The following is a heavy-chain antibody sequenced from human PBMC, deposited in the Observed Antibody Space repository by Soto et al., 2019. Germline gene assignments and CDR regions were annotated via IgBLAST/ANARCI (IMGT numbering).Heavy chain of an antibody. V-gene: IGHV1-3*01. Sequence: QVQLVQSGAEVKKPGASVKVSCKASGYSFQTYSIHWVRQAPGQRLEWMGSINAGSGNAKYSPKFQDRVTITRDTSATTAYMELSSLRSEDTAVYFCARNRLLWFEDFDPWGQGTLVTVPS. CDR2: INAGSGNA. J-gene: IGHJ5*02. D-gene: IGHD3-10*01. CDR3: ARNRLLWFEDFDP. CDR1: GYSFQTYS.